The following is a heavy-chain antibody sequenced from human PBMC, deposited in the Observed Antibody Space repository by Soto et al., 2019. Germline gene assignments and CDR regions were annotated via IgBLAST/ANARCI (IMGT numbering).Heavy chain of an antibody. D-gene: IGHD6-6*01. Sequence: QVQLMQSGGEVKKPGASVEVSCKASGYMFTTYGISWVRQAPGQGLEWMAWISAYNGNKKYAQKFQDRVTMTIHTSSTIVSMELRNLTSDDTAIYYCARTGGGMAARPLEYWGQGTLVTVSP. J-gene: IGHJ4*02. CDR1: GYMFTTYG. V-gene: IGHV1-18*04. CDR2: ISAYNGNK. CDR3: ARTGGGMAARPLEY.